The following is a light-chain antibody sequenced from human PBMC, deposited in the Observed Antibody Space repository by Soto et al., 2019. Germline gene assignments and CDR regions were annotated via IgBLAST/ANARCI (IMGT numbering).Light chain of an antibody. CDR1: QSVSSN. CDR3: QQYNNWWT. CDR2: GAS. Sequence: IAMTQSPVTLSVSPGERATLSCRAGQSVSSNLAWYQQKPGQAPRLLIYGASTRATGIPARFTGSGSGTEFTLTISSLQFDDSAVYYCQQYNNWWTFGQGTKVDIK. J-gene: IGKJ1*01. V-gene: IGKV3-15*01.